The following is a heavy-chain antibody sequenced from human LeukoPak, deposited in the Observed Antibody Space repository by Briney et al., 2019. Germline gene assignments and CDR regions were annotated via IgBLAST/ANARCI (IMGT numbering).Heavy chain of an antibody. CDR3: ARGGRGHDFCPNSYYGIHV. J-gene: IGHJ6*02. V-gene: IGHV3-64*01. CDR2: ISRNGGST. CDR1: GFTFSSYA. Sequence: PGGSLRLSCAAAGFTFSSYAMHWVPQAPGKGLEYVSAISRNGGSTYYANSVKGRFTISRDNSKNTLYLQMGSLRAEDTAVYYCARGGRGHDFCPNSYYGIHVWGQGTTVTVSS. D-gene: IGHD3-3*01.